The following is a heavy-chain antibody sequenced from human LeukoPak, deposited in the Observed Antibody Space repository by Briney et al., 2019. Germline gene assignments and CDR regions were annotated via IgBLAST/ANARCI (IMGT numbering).Heavy chain of an antibody. Sequence: PSETLSLTCTVSGGSISSSSYYWGWIRQPPGKGLEWIGSIYYSGSTYYNPSLKSRVTISVDTSKNQFSLKLSSVTAADTAVYYCARLGVHYGSGADYWGQGTLVTVSS. CDR3: ARLGVHYGSGADY. J-gene: IGHJ4*02. D-gene: IGHD3-10*01. CDR2: IYYSGST. V-gene: IGHV4-39*01. CDR1: GGSISSSSYY.